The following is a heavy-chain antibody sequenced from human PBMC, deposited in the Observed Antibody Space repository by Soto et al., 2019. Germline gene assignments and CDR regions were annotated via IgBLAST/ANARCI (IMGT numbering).Heavy chain of an antibody. CDR1: GYSFTSYW. Sequence: XESLKISCKGSGYSFTSYWIGWVRQMPGKGLEWMGIIYLGDSDTRYSPSFQGQVTISADKSISTAYLQWSSLKASDTAMYYCARRNYGDYHYYYGMDVWGQGTTVTVSS. CDR3: ARRNYGDYHYYYGMDV. J-gene: IGHJ6*02. V-gene: IGHV5-51*01. CDR2: IYLGDSDT. D-gene: IGHD4-17*01.